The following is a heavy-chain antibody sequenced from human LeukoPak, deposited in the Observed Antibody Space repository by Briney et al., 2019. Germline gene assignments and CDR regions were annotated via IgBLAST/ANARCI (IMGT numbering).Heavy chain of an antibody. CDR2: ISYDGSNK. CDR3: TRGSEILLWFGELFLPHLDY. Sequence: QPGRSLRLSCAASGFTFSSYGMHWVRQAPGKGLEWVAVISYDGSNKYYADSVKGRFTISRDNSKNTLYLQMNSLRAEDTAVYYCTRGSEILLWFGELFLPHLDYWGQGTLVTVSS. J-gene: IGHJ4*02. CDR1: GFTFSSYG. V-gene: IGHV3-30*03. D-gene: IGHD3-10*01.